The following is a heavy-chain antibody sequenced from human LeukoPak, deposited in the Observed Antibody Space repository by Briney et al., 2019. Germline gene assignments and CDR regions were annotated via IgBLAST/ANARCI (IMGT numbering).Heavy chain of an antibody. V-gene: IGHV3-30*19. CDR2: IWYDGSNK. CDR3: ARDGLGYCSGGSCHPTQYGMDV. Sequence: GRSLRLSCAASGFTFSSYGMHWVRQAPGKGLEWVAVIWYDGSNKYYADSVKGRFTISRDNSKNTLYLQMNSLRAEDTAVYYCARDGLGYCSGGSCHPTQYGMDVWGQGTTVTVSS. J-gene: IGHJ6*02. CDR1: GFTFSSYG. D-gene: IGHD2-15*01.